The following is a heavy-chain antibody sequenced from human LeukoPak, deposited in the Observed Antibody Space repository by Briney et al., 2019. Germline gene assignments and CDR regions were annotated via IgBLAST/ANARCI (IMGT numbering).Heavy chain of an antibody. CDR1: GFTFSSYW. V-gene: IGHV3-7*03. CDR2: IKQDGSEK. Sequence: GGSLRLSCAASGFTFSSYWMSWVRQAPGKGLEWVANIKQDGSEKYYVDSVKGRLTISRDNAKNSLYLQMNSLRAEDTAVYYCARPDTATGMDWYFDLWGRGTLVTVSS. D-gene: IGHD5-18*01. J-gene: IGHJ2*01. CDR3: ARPDTATGMDWYFDL.